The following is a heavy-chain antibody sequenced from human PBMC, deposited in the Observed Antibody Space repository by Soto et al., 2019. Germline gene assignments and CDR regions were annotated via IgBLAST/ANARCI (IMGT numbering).Heavy chain of an antibody. D-gene: IGHD1-1*01. CDR2: IYYSGST. CDR3: ARVQPGTIDY. CDR1: GGSISSYN. J-gene: IGHJ4*02. Sequence: LSLTCTVSGGSISSYNWSWLRQPPGKGLEWIGYIYYSGSTNYNPSLKSRVTISVDTSKNQFSLKLSSVTAADTAVYYCARVQPGTIDYWGQGALVTVSS. V-gene: IGHV4-59*01.